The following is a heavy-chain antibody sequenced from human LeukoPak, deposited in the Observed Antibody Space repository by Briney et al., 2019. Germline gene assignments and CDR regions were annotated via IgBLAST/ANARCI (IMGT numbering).Heavy chain of an antibody. CDR2: SSGNNGKT. D-gene: IGHD6-13*01. CDR1: GYTFSNFG. Sequence: ASVKVSCKAFGYTFSNFGISWVRKAPGQGLELMGWSSGNNGKTNSSPRPQGRITMTTATSTNTAYMEVRAVRPDDTAMYYCARDERSVAAGSLGYFDYWGQGTLVTVSS. V-gene: IGHV1-18*01. J-gene: IGHJ4*02. CDR3: ARDERSVAAGSLGYFDY.